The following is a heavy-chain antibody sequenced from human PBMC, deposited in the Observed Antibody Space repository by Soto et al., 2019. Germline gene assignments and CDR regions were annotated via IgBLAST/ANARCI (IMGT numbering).Heavy chain of an antibody. Sequence: SETLSLTCAVYGGSFSGYYWSWIRQPPGKGLEWIGEINHSGSTNYNPSLKSRVTISVDTSKNQFSLKLSSVTAADTAVYYCARGARVLRFLEWLLPHNWFDPWGQGTLVT. D-gene: IGHD3-3*01. J-gene: IGHJ5*02. CDR1: GGSFSGYY. CDR3: ARGARVLRFLEWLLPHNWFDP. V-gene: IGHV4-34*01. CDR2: INHSGST.